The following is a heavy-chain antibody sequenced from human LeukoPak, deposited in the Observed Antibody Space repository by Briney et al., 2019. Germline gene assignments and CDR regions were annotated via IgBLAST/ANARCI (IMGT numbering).Heavy chain of an antibody. D-gene: IGHD3-10*01. J-gene: IGHJ3*01. Sequence: SETLSLTCAVYGGSFSGYYWSWIRQPPGKGLEWIGKINHTGSTNYNPSLKSRVTISVDTSKNQFSLKLSSVTAADTAVYYCAMTTLLLWFGGGAFDFWGQGTMVTVSS. CDR1: GGSFSGYY. CDR3: AMTTLLLWFGGGAFDF. CDR2: INHTGST. V-gene: IGHV4-34*01.